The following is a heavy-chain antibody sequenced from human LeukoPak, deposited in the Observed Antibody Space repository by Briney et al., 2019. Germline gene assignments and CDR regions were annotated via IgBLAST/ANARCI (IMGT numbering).Heavy chain of an antibody. CDR1: GFIFGDSA. Sequence: GGSLRLSCTASGFIFGDSAMSWVRQAPGKGLEWVGFIRSKAYGGTIEYAASAKGRFIISRDDSKSIAYLQMNSLKTEDTAVYYCATCLGRARSGYDYWGQGTLVTVSS. CDR3: ATCLGRARSGYDY. D-gene: IGHD3-22*01. CDR2: IRSKAYGGTI. V-gene: IGHV3-49*04. J-gene: IGHJ4*02.